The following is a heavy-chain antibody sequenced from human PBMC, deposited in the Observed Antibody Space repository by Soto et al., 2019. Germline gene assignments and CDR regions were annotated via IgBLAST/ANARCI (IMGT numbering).Heavy chain of an antibody. V-gene: IGHV4-59*01. CDR3: ARGKGIHRH. D-gene: IGHD3-10*01. CDR1: GVSLTSYY. J-gene: IGHJ4*02. CDR2: IFYNGTT. Sequence: SGTLSLTCSVSGVSLTSYYWSWIRQTPGKKLEWIGCIFYNGTTNYNPSLKSRVTISLDMSKNQFSLKLKSVSAEDTALYYCARGKGIHRHWGPGTLVTVSS.